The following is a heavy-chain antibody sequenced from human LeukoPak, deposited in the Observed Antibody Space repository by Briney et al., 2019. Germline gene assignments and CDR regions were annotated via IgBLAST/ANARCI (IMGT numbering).Heavy chain of an antibody. CDR3: ARGITMITWDVDYFDY. J-gene: IGHJ4*02. V-gene: IGHV4-39*07. D-gene: IGHD3-22*01. CDR2: IYYSGST. Sequence: SETLSLTCTVSGGSISSSSYYWGWIRQPPGKGLEWIGSIYYSGSTYYNPSLKSRVTISVDRSKNQFSLKLSSVTAADTAVYYCARGITMITWDVDYFDYWGQGTLVTVSS. CDR1: GGSISSSSYY.